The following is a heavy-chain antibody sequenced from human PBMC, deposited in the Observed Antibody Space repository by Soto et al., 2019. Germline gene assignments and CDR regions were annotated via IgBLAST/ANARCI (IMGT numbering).Heavy chain of an antibody. CDR2: IYDSGST. Sequence: QVQLQESGPGLVKPSETLSLTCTVSGGSFNSGDYYWSWIRQSPGKGLEWIGYIYDSGSTYYSPTLRSRITLSVDTSKNQFSVRLRSVTAADTAVYYCARTVFLWLGEKYYFDSWGQGTLVTVSS. J-gene: IGHJ4*02. D-gene: IGHD3-10*01. CDR3: ARTVFLWLGEKYYFDS. CDR1: GGSFNSGDYY. V-gene: IGHV4-30-4*01.